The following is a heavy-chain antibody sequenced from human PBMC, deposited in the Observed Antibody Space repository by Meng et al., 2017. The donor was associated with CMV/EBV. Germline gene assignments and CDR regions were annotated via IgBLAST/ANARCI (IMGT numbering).Heavy chain of an antibody. CDR3: ARGSSSWYDGLSPTLSEWDAFDI. V-gene: IGHV3-30*09. D-gene: IGHD6-13*01. CDR2: ITDGGSNR. Sequence: AMRGVRQAPGKKLEWVAIITDGGSNRYYADSVEGRFDISRDNSKHTLYLQMNSLRAEDTDVYYCARGSSSWYDGLSPTLSEWDAFDIWGQGTMVTVSS. CDR1: A. J-gene: IGHJ3*02.